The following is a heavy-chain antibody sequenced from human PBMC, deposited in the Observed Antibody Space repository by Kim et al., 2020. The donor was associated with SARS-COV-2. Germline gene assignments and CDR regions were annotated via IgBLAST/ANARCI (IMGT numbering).Heavy chain of an antibody. J-gene: IGHJ4*02. D-gene: IGHD3-22*01. CDR2: IIPIFGTA. V-gene: IGHV1-69*13. Sequence: SVKVSCKASGGTFSSYAISWVRQAPGQGLEWMGGIIPIFGTANYAQKFQGRVTITADESTSTAYMELSSLRSEDTAVYYCARVPLGYYDSSGYYDYWGQGTLVTVSS. CDR1: GGTFSSYA. CDR3: ARVPLGYYDSSGYYDY.